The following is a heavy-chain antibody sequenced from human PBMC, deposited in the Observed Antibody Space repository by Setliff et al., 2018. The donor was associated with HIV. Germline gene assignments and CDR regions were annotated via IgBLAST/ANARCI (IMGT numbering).Heavy chain of an antibody. CDR3: AREVVESSSWYSPYYYYYMDV. J-gene: IGHJ6*03. V-gene: IGHV4-4*07. D-gene: IGHD6-13*01. Sequence: SETLSLTCTVSGGSISSYYWSWIRQPAGKGLEWIGRIYTSGSTNYNPSLKSRVTMSVDTSKNQFSLKLSSVTAADTVVYYCAREVVESSSWYSPYYYYYMDVWGKGTTVTVSS. CDR1: GGSISSYY. CDR2: IYTSGST.